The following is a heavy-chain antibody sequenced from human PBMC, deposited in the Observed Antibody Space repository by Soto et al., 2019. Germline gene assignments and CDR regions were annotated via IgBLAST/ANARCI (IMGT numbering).Heavy chain of an antibody. CDR3: ARFYGVYNNWFDP. Sequence: SETLSLTCAVSGGSISSGGYSWSWIRQPPGKGLEWIGYIYHSGSTYYNPSLKSRVTISVDRSKNQFSLKLNSVTAADTAVYYCARFYGVYNNWFDPWGQGTLVTVSS. CDR2: IYHSGST. D-gene: IGHD4-17*01. V-gene: IGHV4-30-2*01. CDR1: GGSISSGGYS. J-gene: IGHJ5*02.